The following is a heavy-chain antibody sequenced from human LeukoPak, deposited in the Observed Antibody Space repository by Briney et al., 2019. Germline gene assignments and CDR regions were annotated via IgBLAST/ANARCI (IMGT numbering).Heavy chain of an antibody. CDR1: GFTFSSYS. V-gene: IGHV3-64*01. J-gene: IGHJ4*02. D-gene: IGHD2-15*01. CDR3: ARVAARVSLDY. Sequence: GGSLRLSCAASGFTFSSYSMHWVRQAPGKGLEYVSAISSNGGSTYYASSVKGRFTISRDNSKNTLYLQMGSLRTEDMAVYYCARVAARVSLDYWGQGTLVTVSS. CDR2: ISSNGGST.